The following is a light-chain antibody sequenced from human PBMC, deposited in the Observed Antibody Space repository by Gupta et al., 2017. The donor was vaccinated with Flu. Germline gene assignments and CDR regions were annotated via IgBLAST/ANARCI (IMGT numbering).Light chain of an antibody. V-gene: IGKV1-5*03. CDR3: CQDCSYRLT. J-gene: IGKJ5*01. Sequence: PSSTPAAVAGSVTIICRATQHISSRNESYQQKPGRAPNLLLYKASRAETAGLPTISSSRCSRALTLIIISRLPADDVTYYCCQDCSYRLTFGQGTQVEIK. CDR1: QHISSR. CDR2: KAS.